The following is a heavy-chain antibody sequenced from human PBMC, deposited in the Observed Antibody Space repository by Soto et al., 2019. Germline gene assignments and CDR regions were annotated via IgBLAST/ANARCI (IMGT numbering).Heavy chain of an antibody. CDR1: GGSISSYY. CDR2: IYYSGST. J-gene: IGHJ5*02. Sequence: ETLSLTCTVSGGSISSYYWSWIRQPPGKGLEWIGYIYYSGSTNYNPSLKSRVTISVDTSKNQFSLKLSSVTAADTAVYYCARGASSWYSNWFDPWGQGTLVTVSS. V-gene: IGHV4-59*01. CDR3: ARGASSWYSNWFDP. D-gene: IGHD6-13*01.